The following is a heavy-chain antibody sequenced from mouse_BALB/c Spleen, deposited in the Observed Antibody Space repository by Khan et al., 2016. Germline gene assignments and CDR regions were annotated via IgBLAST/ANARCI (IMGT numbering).Heavy chain of an antibody. CDR2: IDPANGNT. Sequence: VQLQQPGAELVKPGASVKLSCTASGFNIKDTYMHWVKQRPEQGLEWIGRIDPANGNTKYDPKFQGKATITADTSSNTAYLQLSSLTSEDTAVYVWARSPYEYDVGFAYWGQGTLVTVSA. CDR3: ARSPYEYDVGFAY. J-gene: IGHJ3*01. V-gene: IGHV14-3*02. D-gene: IGHD2-4*01. CDR1: GFNIKDTY.